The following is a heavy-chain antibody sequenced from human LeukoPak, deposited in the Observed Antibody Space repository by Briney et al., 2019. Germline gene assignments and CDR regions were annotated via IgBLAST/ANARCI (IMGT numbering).Heavy chain of an antibody. V-gene: IGHV3-33*01. Sequence: GGSLRLSCAASGFTFSNYGMHWVRQAPGKGLEWVAVIWYDGSNKYYADSVKGRSTISRDNSKNTLYLQMNSLRAEDTAVYYCARGRSSFYYYGMDVWGQGTTVTVSS. CDR1: GFTFSNYG. D-gene: IGHD2-2*01. CDR3: ARGRSSFYYYGMDV. CDR2: IWYDGSNK. J-gene: IGHJ6*02.